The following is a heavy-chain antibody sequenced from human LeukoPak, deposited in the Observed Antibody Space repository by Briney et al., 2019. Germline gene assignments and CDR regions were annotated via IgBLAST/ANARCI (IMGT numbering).Heavy chain of an antibody. V-gene: IGHV3-23*01. Sequence: GGSLRLSCTASGFTFSSYDMSWVRQAPGKGLEWVSAISGSGGSTYYADSVKGRFTISRDNSKNTLYLQMNSLRAEDTAVYYRASAGYNYPTYWGQGTLVTVSS. CDR3: ASAGYNYPTY. J-gene: IGHJ4*02. D-gene: IGHD5-24*01. CDR1: GFTFSSYD. CDR2: ISGSGGST.